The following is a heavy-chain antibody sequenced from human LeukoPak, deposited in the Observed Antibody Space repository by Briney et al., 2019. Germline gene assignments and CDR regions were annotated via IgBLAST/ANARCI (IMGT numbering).Heavy chain of an antibody. V-gene: IGHV4-39*07. D-gene: IGHD2-8*01. CDR1: GGSISSSSYY. CDR3: ARGGIVLMVYATFDY. J-gene: IGHJ4*02. Sequence: SETLSLTCTVSGGSISSSSYYWGWIRQPPGKGLEWIGSIYYSGSTYYNPSLKSRVTISLDTSKNQFSLKLSSVTAADTAVYYCARGGIVLMVYATFDYWGQGTLVTVSS. CDR2: IYYSGST.